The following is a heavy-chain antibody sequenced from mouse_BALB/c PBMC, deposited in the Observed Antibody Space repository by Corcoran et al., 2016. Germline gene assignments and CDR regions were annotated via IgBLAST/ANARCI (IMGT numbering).Heavy chain of an antibody. CDR2: IYPYNGGT. Sequence: EVQLQQSGPELVKPGASVKISCKASGYTFTDYNMHGVKQSHGKSLEWIGYIYPYNGGTGYNQKFKSKATLTVDNSSSTAYMELRSLTSEDSAVYYCARGPPVFDYWGQGTTLTFSS. CDR3: ARGPPVFDY. V-gene: IGHV1S29*02. J-gene: IGHJ2*01. CDR1: GYTFTDYN.